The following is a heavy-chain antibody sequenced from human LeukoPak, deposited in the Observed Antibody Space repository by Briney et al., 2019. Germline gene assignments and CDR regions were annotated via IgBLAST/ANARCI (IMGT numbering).Heavy chain of an antibody. Sequence: GGSLRLSCAASGFTFSTYAMTWVRQAPGKGLEWVSSISSSSSYIYYADSVKGRFTISRDNAKNSLYLQMNSLRAEDTAVYYCARRTAAAGTLDYWGQGTLVTVSS. CDR2: ISSSSSYI. V-gene: IGHV3-21*01. J-gene: IGHJ4*02. D-gene: IGHD6-13*01. CDR3: ARRTAAAGTLDY. CDR1: GFTFSTYA.